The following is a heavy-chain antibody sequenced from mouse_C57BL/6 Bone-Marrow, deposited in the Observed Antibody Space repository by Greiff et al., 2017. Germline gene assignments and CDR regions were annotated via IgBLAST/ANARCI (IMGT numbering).Heavy chain of an antibody. CDR3: AVYYCGSSYGDD. CDR1: GYTFTSYW. CDR2: IDPSDSYT. D-gene: IGHD1-1*01. V-gene: IGHV1-50*01. Sequence: QVQLQQPGAELVKPGASVKLSCKASGYTFTSYWMQWVKQRPGQGLEWIGEIDPSDSYTNYNQKFKGKATLTVDTSSSTAYMQLSSLTSEDSAVYYCAVYYCGSSYGDDWGQGTTLTVSS. J-gene: IGHJ2*01.